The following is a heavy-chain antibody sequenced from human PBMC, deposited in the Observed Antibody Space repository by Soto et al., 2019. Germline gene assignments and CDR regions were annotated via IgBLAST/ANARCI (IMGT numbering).Heavy chain of an antibody. J-gene: IGHJ4*02. CDR1: GGSISSGGYS. CDR2: IYHSGST. V-gene: IGHV4-30-2*01. Sequence: QLQLQESGSGLVKPSQTLSLTCAVSGGSISSGGYSWSWIRQPPGKGLECIGYIYHSGSTYYNPALXXXGXLSVDRSKNQFSLKLSSVTAADTAVYYCARGPPLGFWGQGTLVTVSS. CDR3: ARGPPLGF.